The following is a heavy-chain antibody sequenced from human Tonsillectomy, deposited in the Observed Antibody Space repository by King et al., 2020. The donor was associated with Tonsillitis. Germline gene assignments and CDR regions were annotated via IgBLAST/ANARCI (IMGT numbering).Heavy chain of an antibody. CDR1: GFTFSNAW. J-gene: IGHJ2*01. CDR3: TTDGGSRDWYFDL. CDR2: SNSKTDGGTT. D-gene: IGHD1-26*01. Sequence: VQLVESGGGLVKPGGSLRLSCAASGFTFSNAWMSWVRQAPGRGLGWVGRSNSKTDGGTTDYAAPVKGRFTISRDDSKKTLYLQMNSLKTEDTAVYYCTTDGGSRDWYFDLWGRGTLVTVSS. V-gene: IGHV3-15*01.